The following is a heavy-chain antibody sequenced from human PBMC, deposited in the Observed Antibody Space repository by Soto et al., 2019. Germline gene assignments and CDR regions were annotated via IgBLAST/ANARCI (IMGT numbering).Heavy chain of an antibody. V-gene: IGHV1-69*04. Sequence: QVQLVQSGAEVKKPGSSVKVSCEVSRGMFSSYPISWVRQAPGQGLEWMGRIFPLLGVADFAQKFQGRLTITADKSTSTAYLEWRGLRAEDTAVYYCAREGEWVVVVPPAMRDDALDVWGQGTMVTVFS. CDR3: AREGEWVVVVPPAMRDDALDV. D-gene: IGHD2-2*01. J-gene: IGHJ3*01. CDR2: IFPLLGVA. CDR1: RGMFSSYP.